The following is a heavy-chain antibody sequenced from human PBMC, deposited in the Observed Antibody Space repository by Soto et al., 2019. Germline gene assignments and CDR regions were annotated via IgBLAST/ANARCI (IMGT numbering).Heavy chain of an antibody. CDR2: ICGSGGST. Sequence: EVQLLESGGGLVQPGGSLRLSCAASGFTFSSYAMSWVRQAPGKGLEWVSAICGSGGSTYYADSVKGRFTISRDNSKNTLYLQMNSLRAEDRAVYYCATRPYLKDFPGDYWGQGTLVTVSS. V-gene: IGHV3-23*01. CDR3: ATRPYLKDFPGDY. J-gene: IGHJ4*02. D-gene: IGHD2-15*01. CDR1: GFTFSSYA.